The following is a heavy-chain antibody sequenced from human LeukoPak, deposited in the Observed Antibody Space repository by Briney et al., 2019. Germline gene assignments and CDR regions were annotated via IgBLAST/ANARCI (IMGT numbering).Heavy chain of an antibody. V-gene: IGHV1-69*13. D-gene: IGHD3-10*01. Sequence: SVKVSCKASGGTFSSYAISWVRQAPGQGLEWMGGIIPIFGTANYAQKFQGRVTITADESTSTAYMELSSLRSEDTAVYYCARSVVRGVIISPDYYYGMDVWGQGTTVTVSS. J-gene: IGHJ6*02. CDR2: IIPIFGTA. CDR3: ARSVVRGVIISPDYYYGMDV. CDR1: GGTFSSYA.